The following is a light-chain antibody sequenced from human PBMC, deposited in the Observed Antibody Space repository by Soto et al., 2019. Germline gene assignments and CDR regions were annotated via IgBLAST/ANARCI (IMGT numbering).Light chain of an antibody. CDR2: DVS. J-gene: IGLJ1*01. CDR1: SSNVGGYNY. Sequence: QSALTQPASLSGPPGQSITISCTGTSSNVGGYNYASWYQQHPGKAPKFMIYDVSNRPSGVSNRFSGSKSGNTASLTISGLQAEDEADYYCSSYTTSNTRQIVFGTGTKVTVL. V-gene: IGLV2-14*01. CDR3: SSYTTSNTRQIV.